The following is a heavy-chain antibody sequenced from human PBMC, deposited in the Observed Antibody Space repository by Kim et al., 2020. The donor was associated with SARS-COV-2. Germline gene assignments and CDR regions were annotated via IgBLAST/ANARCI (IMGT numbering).Heavy chain of an antibody. Sequence: GSSTSYADSVKGRFTISRDNAKNTLYLQMNSLRAEDTAVYYCAREYYDSSWGQGTLVTVSS. J-gene: IGHJ4*02. V-gene: IGHV3-74*01. D-gene: IGHD3-22*01. CDR2: GSST. CDR3: AREYYDSS.